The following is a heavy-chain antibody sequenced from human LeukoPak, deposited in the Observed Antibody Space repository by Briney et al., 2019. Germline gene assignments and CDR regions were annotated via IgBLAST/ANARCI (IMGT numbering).Heavy chain of an antibody. D-gene: IGHD3-3*01. V-gene: IGHV4-39*01. CDR1: GGSISSSSYY. CDR2: IYYSGST. Sequence: SETLSLTCTVSGGSISSSSYYWGWIRQPPGKGLEWIGSIYYSGSTYYNPSLKSRVTISVDTSKNQFSLKLSSVTAADTAVYYSARHGRYDFKWFDPWGQGTLVTVSS. CDR3: ARHGRYDFKWFDP. J-gene: IGHJ5*02.